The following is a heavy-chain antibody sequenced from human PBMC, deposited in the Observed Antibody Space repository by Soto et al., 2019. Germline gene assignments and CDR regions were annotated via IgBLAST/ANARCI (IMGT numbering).Heavy chain of an antibody. Sequence: SETLSLTCTVSGGSISSYYWSWIRQPPGKGLEWIGYIYYSGSTYYNPSLKSRVTISVDTSKNQFSLKLSSVTAADTAVYYCARAPDWQNWFDPWGQGTLVTVSS. J-gene: IGHJ5*02. D-gene: IGHD3-9*01. CDR2: IYYSGST. V-gene: IGHV4-59*08. CDR3: ARAPDWQNWFDP. CDR1: GGSISSYY.